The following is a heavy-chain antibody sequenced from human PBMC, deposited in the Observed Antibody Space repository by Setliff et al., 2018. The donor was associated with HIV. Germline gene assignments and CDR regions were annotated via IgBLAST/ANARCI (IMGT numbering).Heavy chain of an antibody. CDR1: GYSISTSSW. V-gene: IGHV4-38-2*02. Sequence: KTSETLSLTCTVSGYSISTSSWWGWVRQSPGRGLQWIGSIYHGGSVYYNPSLQSRVTISLDRSKNQFSLNMISVTAADSAIYFCARGIRMLLDSNRGVYTHDAFDLWVQGTTVTVTS. D-gene: IGHD3-10*01. J-gene: IGHJ3*01. CDR2: IYHGGSV. CDR3: ARGIRMLLDSNRGVYTHDAFDL.